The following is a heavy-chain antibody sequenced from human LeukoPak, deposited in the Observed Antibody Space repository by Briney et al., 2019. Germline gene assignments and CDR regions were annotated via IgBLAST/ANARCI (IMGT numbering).Heavy chain of an antibody. V-gene: IGHV3-21*01. CDR1: GFSFSSYT. D-gene: IGHD2-15*01. CDR3: ARGYCSGGSCYFLVDY. CDR2: ISSSSSYI. Sequence: GGSLRLSCAASGFSFSSYTMNWVRQAPGKGRKWVASISSSSSYIYCADSVKGRFTISRDNAKNSLYLHMSSLRAEDTAVYYCARGYCSGGSCYFLVDYWGQGTLVTVSS. J-gene: IGHJ4*02.